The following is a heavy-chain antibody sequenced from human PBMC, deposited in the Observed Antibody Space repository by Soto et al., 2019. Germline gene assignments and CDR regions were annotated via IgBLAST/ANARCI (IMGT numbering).Heavy chain of an antibody. Sequence: QVQLVESGGGVVQPGRSLRLSCAASGFTFSSYGMHWVRQAPGKGLEWVAVISYDGSNKYYADSVKGRFTISRDNSKNXRXLXXNSLIAEDTVVYYCAKGPAIVLVPAAMNYYYGMDVWGQGTTVTVSS. CDR1: GFTFSSYG. CDR3: AKGPAIVLVPAAMNYYYGMDV. CDR2: ISYDGSNK. J-gene: IGHJ6*02. V-gene: IGHV3-30*18. D-gene: IGHD2-2*01.